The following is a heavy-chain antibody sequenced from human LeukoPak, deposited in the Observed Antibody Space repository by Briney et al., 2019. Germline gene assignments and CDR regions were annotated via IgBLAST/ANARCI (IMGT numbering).Heavy chain of an antibody. J-gene: IGHJ4*02. CDR2: IKQDGSEK. Sequence: GGSLRLSCAASGFTFSSYWMSWVRQAPGKGLEWVANIKQDGSEKYYVDSVKGRFTISRDNSKNTLYLQMNSLRAEDTAVYYCAKVNSGNFDYYFDYWGQGTLVTVSS. CDR3: AKVNSGNFDYYFDY. D-gene: IGHD1-26*01. CDR1: GFTFSSYW. V-gene: IGHV3-7*03.